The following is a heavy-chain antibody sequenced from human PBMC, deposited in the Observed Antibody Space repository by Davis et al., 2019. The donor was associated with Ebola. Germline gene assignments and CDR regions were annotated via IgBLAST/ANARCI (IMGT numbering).Heavy chain of an antibody. CDR3: ARGLRFTMVQGVLYYYYGMDV. CDR2: IHFTGTT. CDR1: GGSISSYN. Sequence: SETLSLTCTVSGGSISSYNWTWIRQPPGRGLEWIGYIHFTGTTNYNPSLKSRVTMSVDTSKNQFSLKLSSVTAADTAVYYCARGLRFTMVQGVLYYYYGMDVWGQGTTVTVSS. J-gene: IGHJ6*02. D-gene: IGHD3-10*01. V-gene: IGHV4-59*12.